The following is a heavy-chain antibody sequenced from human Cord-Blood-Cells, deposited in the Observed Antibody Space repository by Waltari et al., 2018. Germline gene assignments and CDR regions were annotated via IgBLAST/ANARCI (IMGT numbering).Heavy chain of an antibody. CDR2: INSDGSST. CDR3: ARDMSSGYYYGMDV. CDR1: GFTFSSYW. Sequence: EVQLVESGGGLVQPGGSLRPSCAASGFTFSSYWMHWVRQAPGKGLVWFSRINSDGSSTSYADSVKGRFTISRDNAKNTLYLQMNSLRAEDTAVYYCARDMSSGYYYGMDVWGQGTTVTVSS. J-gene: IGHJ6*02. V-gene: IGHV3-74*01. D-gene: IGHD6-19*01.